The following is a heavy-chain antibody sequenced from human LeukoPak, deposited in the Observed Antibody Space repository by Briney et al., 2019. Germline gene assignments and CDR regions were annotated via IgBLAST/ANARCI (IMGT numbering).Heavy chain of an antibody. J-gene: IGHJ4*02. Sequence: GGSLRLSCAASGFTFSSYGMHWVRPAPGKGLEWVAVISYDGSNKYYADSVKGRFTISRDNSKNTLYLQMNSLRAEDTAVYYCAKKGYDYGDYFDYWGQGTLVTVSS. D-gene: IGHD4-17*01. V-gene: IGHV3-30*18. CDR2: ISYDGSNK. CDR3: AKKGYDYGDYFDY. CDR1: GFTFSSYG.